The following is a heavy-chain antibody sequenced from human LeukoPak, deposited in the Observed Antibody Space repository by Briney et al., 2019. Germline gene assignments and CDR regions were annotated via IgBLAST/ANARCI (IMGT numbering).Heavy chain of an antibody. D-gene: IGHD2-8*01. V-gene: IGHV5-51*01. J-gene: IGHJ4*02. CDR1: GYSFSTYW. CDR3: ARPIGDTNFCYFDY. Sequence: GESLKISCKGSGYSFSTYWIGWVRQMPGKGLEWMGIIYPGDSDTAYNPSFQGQVTISADKSISTAYLRWSSLKASDTAMYYCARPIGDTNFCYFDYWGQGTQVTVSS. CDR2: IYPGDSDT.